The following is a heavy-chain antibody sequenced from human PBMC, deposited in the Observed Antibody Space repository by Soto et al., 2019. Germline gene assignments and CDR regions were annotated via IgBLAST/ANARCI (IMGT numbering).Heavy chain of an antibody. Sequence: SVKVSCKASGGTFSSYAISWVRQAPGQGLEWMGGIIPLFGTANYAQKFQGRVSITADESTSTAYMELSRLSSEDTAVYYCARAPPSYDRSGYDYWRQGTLVAVSS. CDR3: ARAPPSYDRSGYDY. V-gene: IGHV1-69*13. J-gene: IGHJ4*02. CDR1: GGTFSSYA. CDR2: IIPLFGTA. D-gene: IGHD3-22*01.